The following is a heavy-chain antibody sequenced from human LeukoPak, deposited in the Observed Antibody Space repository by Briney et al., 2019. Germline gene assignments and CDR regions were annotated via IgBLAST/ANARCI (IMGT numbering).Heavy chain of an antibody. CDR2: MNPNSGKT. Sequence: ASVKVSCKASGYTFTSYDINWVRQATGQGLEWMGWMNPNSGKTGYAQNFQGRVTITRNTSISTAYMELSSLRSKDTAVYYCARMSSSWYSTFYDYWGQGTLVTVSS. J-gene: IGHJ4*02. V-gene: IGHV1-8*01. CDR1: GYTFTSYD. D-gene: IGHD6-13*01. CDR3: ARMSSSWYSTFYDY.